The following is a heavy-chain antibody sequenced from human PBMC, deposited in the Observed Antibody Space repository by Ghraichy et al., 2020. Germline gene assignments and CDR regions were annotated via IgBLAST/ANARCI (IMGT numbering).Heavy chain of an antibody. V-gene: IGHV4-31*03. CDR2: IYYSGST. D-gene: IGHD3-22*01. J-gene: IGHJ2*01. CDR1: GGSISSGGYY. CDR3: ARDRRSYYYDSSGYPQDWYFDL. Sequence: SQTLSLTCTVSGGSISSGGYYWSWIRQHPGKGLEWIGYIYYSGSTYYNPSLQSRVTISVDTSKNQFSLKLSSVTAADTAVYYCARDRRSYYYDSSGYPQDWYFDLRGRGTLVTVSS.